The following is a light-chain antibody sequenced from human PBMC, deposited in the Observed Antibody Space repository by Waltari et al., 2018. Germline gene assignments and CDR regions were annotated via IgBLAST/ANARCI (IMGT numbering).Light chain of an antibody. Sequence: DIVMTQSPDSLAVSLGERATINCKSSQSVLYSSNSQNDLAWDQQKPGQPPKLLIYWASTRESGVPDRFSGSESGTDFTLTISSLQAEDVAVYYCQQYYSTPWTFGQGTKVEIK. J-gene: IGKJ1*01. CDR1: QSVLYSSNSQND. CDR3: QQYYSTPWT. V-gene: IGKV4-1*01. CDR2: WAS.